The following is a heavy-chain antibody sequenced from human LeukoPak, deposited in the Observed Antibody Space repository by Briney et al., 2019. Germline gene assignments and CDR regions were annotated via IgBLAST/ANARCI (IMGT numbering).Heavy chain of an antibody. J-gene: IGHJ4*02. Sequence: SQTLSLTCTVSGGSISSGDYYWSCIRQPPGKGLEWIGYIDDSGNTYYNPSLKSRVSISVDTTKNHFSLKLSSVIAADTAAYYCAREDRVITILDSWGQGTLVTVSS. CDR3: AREDRVITILDS. CDR1: GGSISSGDYY. V-gene: IGHV4-30-4*01. CDR2: IDDSGNT. D-gene: IGHD5-12*01.